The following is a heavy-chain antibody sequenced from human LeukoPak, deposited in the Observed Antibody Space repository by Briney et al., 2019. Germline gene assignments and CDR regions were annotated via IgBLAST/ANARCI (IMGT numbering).Heavy chain of an antibody. Sequence: SETLSVTCTVSSGSITGYYWNWIRQPPGKRLEWIGSIYYSGGTKYNPSLKSRVSVSVDMSKNRFSLRLTSVTAADTAVYYCARGSSGWTDDAFDIWGQGTMVTVSS. V-gene: IGHV4-59*01. J-gene: IGHJ3*02. CDR1: SGSITGYY. D-gene: IGHD6-19*01. CDR3: ARGSSGWTDDAFDI. CDR2: IYYSGGT.